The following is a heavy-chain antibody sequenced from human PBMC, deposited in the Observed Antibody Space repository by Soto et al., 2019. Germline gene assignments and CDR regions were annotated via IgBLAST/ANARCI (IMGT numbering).Heavy chain of an antibody. CDR3: ARRRPPLAATEVGWYFDL. Sequence: QLQLQESGPGLVKPSETLSLTCTVSGGSISSSSYYWGWIRQPPGKGLEWIGSIYYSGSTYYNPXXTSLVPISVDXXKXQXXLTLSSVPAAAAAVYYCARRRPPLAATEVGWYFDLWGRGTLVTVSS. J-gene: IGHJ2*01. CDR2: IYYSGST. D-gene: IGHD6-19*01. CDR1: GGSISSSSYY. V-gene: IGHV4-39*01.